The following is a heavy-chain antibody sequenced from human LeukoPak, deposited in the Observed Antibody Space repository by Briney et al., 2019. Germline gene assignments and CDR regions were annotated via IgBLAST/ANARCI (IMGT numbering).Heavy chain of an antibody. CDR1: GFAFSTYS. Sequence: SGGSLRLSCAASGFAFSTYSMNWVRQAPGKGLEWVSSISGSNAYTYYADSVKGRFTISRDNAKNSLYLEMHTLRAEDTAVCYCARGGRNFPPGYWGQGTLVTVSS. V-gene: IGHV3-21*01. CDR3: ARGGRNFPPGY. J-gene: IGHJ4*02. CDR2: ISGSNAYT.